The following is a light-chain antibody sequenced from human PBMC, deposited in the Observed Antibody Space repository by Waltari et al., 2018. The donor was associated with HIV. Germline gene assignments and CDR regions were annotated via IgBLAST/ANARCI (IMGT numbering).Light chain of an antibody. J-gene: IGKJ1*01. V-gene: IGKV2-28*01. CDR1: QGLLHSYGYNF. CDR2: LGS. Sequence: DIVMTQSPLSLPVTPGEPASISCRSSQGLLHSYGYNFLDWYLQKPGQSPQLLIYLGSNRASGVPDRFSGSGSGTDFTLKISRVEAEDVGVYYCMQSLQTPRTFGQGTKVEIK. CDR3: MQSLQTPRT.